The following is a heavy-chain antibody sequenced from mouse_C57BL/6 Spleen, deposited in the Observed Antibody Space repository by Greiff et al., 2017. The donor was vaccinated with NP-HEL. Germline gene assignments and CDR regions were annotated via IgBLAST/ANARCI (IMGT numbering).Heavy chain of an antibody. D-gene: IGHD2-2*01. CDR1: GYTFTNYW. CDR3: ARIRLRAMDY. CDR2: IYPGGGYT. Sequence: VQLQQSGAELVRPGTSVKMSCKASGYTFTNYWIGWAKQRPGHGLEWIGDIYPGGGYTNYNEKFKGKATLTADKSSSTAYMQFSSLTSEDSAIYYCARIRLRAMDYWGQGTSVTVSS. J-gene: IGHJ4*01. V-gene: IGHV1-63*01.